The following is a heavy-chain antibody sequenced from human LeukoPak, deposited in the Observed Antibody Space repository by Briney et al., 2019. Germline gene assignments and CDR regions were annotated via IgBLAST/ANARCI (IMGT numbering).Heavy chain of an antibody. V-gene: IGHV4-30-2*01. CDR3: AREGGGTRINWFDP. CDR1: GGSISSGGYY. D-gene: IGHD2/OR15-2a*01. Sequence: SETLSLTCTVSGGSISSGGYYWSWIRQPPGKGLEWIGYIYHSGSTYYNPSLKSRVTISVDRSKNQFSLKLSSVTAADTAVYYCAREGGGTRINWFDPWGQGTLVTVSS. J-gene: IGHJ5*02. CDR2: IYHSGST.